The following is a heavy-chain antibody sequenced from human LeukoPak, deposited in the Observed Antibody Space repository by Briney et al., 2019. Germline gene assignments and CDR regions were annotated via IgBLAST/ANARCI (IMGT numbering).Heavy chain of an antibody. Sequence: GESLKISCKGSGYSFTTHWIAWLRQMPGKGLEWMGIIYPGDSDTTYSPSFQGQVTISADKSISTAYLQWSSLKASDTAMYYCARKGDYSNNNWFDPWGQGTLVTVSS. CDR3: ARKGDYSNNNWFDP. D-gene: IGHD6-13*01. CDR2: IYPGDSDT. CDR1: GYSFTTHW. V-gene: IGHV5-51*01. J-gene: IGHJ5*02.